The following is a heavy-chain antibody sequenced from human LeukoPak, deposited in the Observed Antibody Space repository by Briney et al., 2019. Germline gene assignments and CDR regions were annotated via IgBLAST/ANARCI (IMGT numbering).Heavy chain of an antibody. CDR3: ARRERGTGSYNYVVY. CDR1: GYSFPSYW. J-gene: IGHJ4*02. D-gene: IGHD1-26*01. V-gene: IGHV5-51*01. CDR2: IYPGDSDT. Sequence: GESLKISCKGSGYSFPSYWINWVRQKPGKGLEWMGIIYPGDSDTRYSPSFQGQVTISADKSINTAYLQWSSLKASDTAVYYCARRERGTGSYNYVVYRGQGTLVTVSS.